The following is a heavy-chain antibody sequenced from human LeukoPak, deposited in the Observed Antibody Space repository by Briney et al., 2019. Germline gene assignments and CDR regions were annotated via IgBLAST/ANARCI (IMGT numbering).Heavy chain of an antibody. D-gene: IGHD2-2*01. V-gene: IGHV3-30*03. CDR2: ISYEGSNE. J-gene: IGHJ4*02. Sequence: GGSLRLSCAASGFRFSAYGMYWVRQTPGKGLEWVAVISYEGSNEYYADSVKGRFTISRDNSENTLYLEMNSLRAEDSGVFYCARDLRICSSTSCYRGGYFDYWGQGTLVTVSS. CDR3: ARDLRICSSTSCYRGGYFDY. CDR1: GFRFSAYG.